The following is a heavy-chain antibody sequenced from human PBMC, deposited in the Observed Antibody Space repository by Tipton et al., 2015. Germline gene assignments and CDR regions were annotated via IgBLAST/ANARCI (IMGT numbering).Heavy chain of an antibody. J-gene: IGHJ4*02. V-gene: IGHV4-59*01. CDR1: SDSINKYY. CDR3: ARARGRHGGLFDS. CDR2: IQYSGGT. Sequence: TLSLTCTVSSDSINKYYWSWIRRPPGKELQWIGYIQYSGGTNYNPSLESRVSMSVDTSKTQFSLEMRSVTATDTAVYYCARARGRHGGLFDSWGQGTLVIVSS. D-gene: IGHD4-23*01.